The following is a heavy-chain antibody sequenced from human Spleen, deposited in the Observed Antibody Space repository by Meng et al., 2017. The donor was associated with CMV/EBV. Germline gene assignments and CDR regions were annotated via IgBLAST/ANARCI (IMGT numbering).Heavy chain of an antibody. J-gene: IGHJ4*02. CDR3: VRGYNSFDS. V-gene: IGHV3-72*01. D-gene: IGHD1-1*01. CDR1: GFIFSDHY. CDR2: SRNKANRYTP. Sequence: GGSLRLSCAASGFIFSDHYMDWVRQAPGKGLEWVGRSRNKANRYTPEYAASVKGRSTIPRDESKNSLYLQMNSLKTEDTAVFYCVRGYNSFDSWGQGTLVTVSS.